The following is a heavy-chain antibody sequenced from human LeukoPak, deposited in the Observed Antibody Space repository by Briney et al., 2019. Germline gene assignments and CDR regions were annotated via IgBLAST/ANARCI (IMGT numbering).Heavy chain of an antibody. CDR2: SYYRSKWYS. V-gene: IGHV6-1*01. D-gene: IGHD6-19*01. CDR3: ARDVATTGWYTFDY. CDR1: GDSVSSINGA. J-gene: IGHJ4*02. Sequence: PSQTLSPTCAISGDSVSSINGAWNWVRQSPSRGLEWLGRSYYRSKWYSDYAVPIQGRMSINPDTSKNQFTLHLFSVTPDDTAVYYCARDVATTGWYTFDYWGQGTRVTVSS.